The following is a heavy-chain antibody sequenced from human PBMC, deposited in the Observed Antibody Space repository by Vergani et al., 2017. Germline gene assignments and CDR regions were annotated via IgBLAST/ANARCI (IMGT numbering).Heavy chain of an antibody. J-gene: IGHJ4*02. CDR1: GFTFSSYS. Sequence: VQLVESGGGLVQPGGSLRLSCAASGFTFSSYSMNWVRQAPGKGLEWIGRIRSKNDGGTADYAAPLKGRFTISRDDSKDSAFLLVNNLKTEDTAVYFCYTDYHDYWGQGTLVTVSS. D-gene: IGHD2-2*02. V-gene: IGHV3-15*01. CDR3: YTDYHDY. CDR2: IRSKNDGGTA.